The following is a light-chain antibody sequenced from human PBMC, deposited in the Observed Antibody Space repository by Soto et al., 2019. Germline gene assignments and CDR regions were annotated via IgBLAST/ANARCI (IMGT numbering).Light chain of an antibody. Sequence: DVQMTQSPSSLSASVGDRVTITCRASQSISSWLAWYQQKPGKAPKLLIYDASSLESGVPSRFSGSGSGTESTLTISSLQPDDFATHYCQQYNSYSWTFGQGTKV. J-gene: IGKJ1*01. V-gene: IGKV1-5*01. CDR2: DAS. CDR3: QQYNSYSWT. CDR1: QSISSW.